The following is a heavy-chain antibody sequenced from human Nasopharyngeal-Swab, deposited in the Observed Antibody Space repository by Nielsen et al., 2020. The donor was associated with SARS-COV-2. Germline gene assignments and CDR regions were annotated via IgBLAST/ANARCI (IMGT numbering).Heavy chain of an antibody. Sequence: RQAPGKGLEWIGEINHSGSTNYNPSLKSRVTISVDTSKNQFSLKLSSVTAADTAVYYCARGALSIAGPGCGYWGQGTLVTVSS. CDR2: INHSGST. V-gene: IGHV4-34*01. CDR3: ARGALSIAGPGCGY. D-gene: IGHD6-6*01. J-gene: IGHJ4*02.